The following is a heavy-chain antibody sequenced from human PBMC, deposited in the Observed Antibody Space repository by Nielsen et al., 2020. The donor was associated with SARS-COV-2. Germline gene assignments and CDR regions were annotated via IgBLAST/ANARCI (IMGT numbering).Heavy chain of an antibody. J-gene: IGHJ5*02. V-gene: IGHV4-59*12. CDR3: ARGRTYYDYVWGSYRPNWFDP. Sequence: WIRQPPGKGLEWIGYIYYSGSTNYNPSLKSRVTISVDTSKNQFSLKLSSVTAADTAVYYCARGRTYYDYVWGSYRPNWFDPWGQGTLVTVSS. CDR2: IYYSGST. D-gene: IGHD3-16*02.